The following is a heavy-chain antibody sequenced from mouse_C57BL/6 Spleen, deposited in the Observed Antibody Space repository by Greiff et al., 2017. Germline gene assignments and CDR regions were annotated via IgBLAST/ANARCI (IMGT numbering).Heavy chain of an antibody. V-gene: IGHV5-9*01. J-gene: IGHJ2*01. CDR2: ISGGGGNT. D-gene: IGHD4-1*01. CDR3: ARHTGTGFDY. Sequence: EVQRVESGGGLVKPGGSLKLSCAASGFTFSSYTMSWVRQTPEERLEWVATISGGGGNTYYPDSVKGRFTISRDNATNTLYLQMSSLRSEDTALYYCARHTGTGFDYWGQGTTLTVSS. CDR1: GFTFSSYT.